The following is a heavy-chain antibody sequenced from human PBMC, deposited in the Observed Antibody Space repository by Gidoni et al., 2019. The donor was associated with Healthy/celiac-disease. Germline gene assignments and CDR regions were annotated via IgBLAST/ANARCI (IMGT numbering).Heavy chain of an antibody. D-gene: IGHD3-3*01. CDR1: GFPFDDSA. J-gene: IGHJ6*02. CDR3: AKGYYDFWSGYGMDV. Sequence: EVQLVESGGGLVQPDRSLRLSCAASGFPFDDSAMHWVRQAPGKGLEWVSGISWNSAIIGYADSVKGRFTISRDNAKNSLYLQMNSLRAEDTALYYCAKGYYDFWSGYGMDVWGQGTTVTVSS. CDR2: ISWNSAII. V-gene: IGHV3-9*01.